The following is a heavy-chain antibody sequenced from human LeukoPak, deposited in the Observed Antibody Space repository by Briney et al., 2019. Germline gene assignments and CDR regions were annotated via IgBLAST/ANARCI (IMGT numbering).Heavy chain of an antibody. Sequence: SVKVSCKAFGGTFSSYAISWVRQAPGQGLEWMGGIIPIFGTANYAQKFQGRVTITADESTSTAYMELSSLRSEDTAVYYCAIQGSRDGYNSDYWGQGTLVTVSS. D-gene: IGHD5-24*01. J-gene: IGHJ4*02. CDR1: GGTFSSYA. CDR2: IIPIFGTA. V-gene: IGHV1-69*13. CDR3: AIQGSRDGYNSDY.